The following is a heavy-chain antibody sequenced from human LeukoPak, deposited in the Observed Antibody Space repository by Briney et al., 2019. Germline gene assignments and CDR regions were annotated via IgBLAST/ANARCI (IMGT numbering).Heavy chain of an antibody. Sequence: ASVKVSCKASGYTFTGYDINWVRQATGQGLEWMGWMNPNSGNTGYAQKFQGRVTITRNTSISTAYMELSSLRSEDTAVYYCARGGSTSCYTGYCYYYMDVWGKGTTVTVSS. D-gene: IGHD2-2*02. J-gene: IGHJ6*03. CDR3: ARGGSTSCYTGYCYYYMDV. CDR1: GYTFTGYD. V-gene: IGHV1-8*03. CDR2: MNPNSGNT.